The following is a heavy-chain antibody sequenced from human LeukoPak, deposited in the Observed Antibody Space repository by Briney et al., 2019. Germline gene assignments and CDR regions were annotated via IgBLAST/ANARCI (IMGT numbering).Heavy chain of an antibody. V-gene: IGHV4-39*07. CDR2: IYYSGST. J-gene: IGHJ4*02. Sequence: PSETLSLTCTVSGGSISSGSYYWGWIRQPPGKGLEWIGNIYYSGSTYHNPSLKSRVTISLDTSKNQFSLKLSSVTAADTAVYYCARDRQQLAGGYFDYWGQGTLVTDSS. D-gene: IGHD6-13*01. CDR3: ARDRQQLAGGYFDY. CDR1: GGSISSGSYY.